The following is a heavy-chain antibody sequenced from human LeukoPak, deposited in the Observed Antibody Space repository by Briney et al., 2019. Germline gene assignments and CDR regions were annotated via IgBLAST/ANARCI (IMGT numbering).Heavy chain of an antibody. CDR1: GFNFGDYA. CDR3: MYYYDSSGYYSGDYYYGMDV. V-gene: IGHV3-49*04. CDR2: ITSEIHGGTT. J-gene: IGHJ6*02. D-gene: IGHD3-22*01. Sequence: PGGSLRLSCRASGFNFGDYAMNWVRQAPGKGLEWVGFITSEIHGGTTEYAASVRGRFTISRDDSKSIAYLQMNSLKPEDTAVYYCMYYYDSSGYYSGDYYYGMDVWGQGTTVTVSS.